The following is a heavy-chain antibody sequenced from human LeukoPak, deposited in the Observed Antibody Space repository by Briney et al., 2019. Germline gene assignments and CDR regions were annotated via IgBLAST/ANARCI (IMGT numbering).Heavy chain of an antibody. Sequence: PGGSLRLSCVASGFTFSSYGMHWVRQAPGKGLEWEAVIWYDGTNKYYADSVKGRFTISRDSPKNTLYLQMNSLRAEDTAVYYCARAAYDNSGYLTLWGQGTLVTVSS. CDR1: GFTFSSYG. D-gene: IGHD3-22*01. V-gene: IGHV3-33*01. J-gene: IGHJ4*02. CDR3: ARAAYDNSGYLTL. CDR2: IWYDGTNK.